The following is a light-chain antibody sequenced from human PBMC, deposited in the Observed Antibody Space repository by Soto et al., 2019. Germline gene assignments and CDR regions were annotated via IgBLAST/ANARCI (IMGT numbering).Light chain of an antibody. Sequence: EVVLTQSPGTLSLSPGERASLSCRASQSVTSNSLAWYQQRPGQTPRLLIYDASSRPAGIPDRFSGSGSGTDFTLAISRLEPEDFAVYYCQKYSSLLTFGGGTKVEIK. CDR1: QSVTSNS. J-gene: IGKJ4*01. CDR2: DAS. V-gene: IGKV3-20*01. CDR3: QKYSSLLT.